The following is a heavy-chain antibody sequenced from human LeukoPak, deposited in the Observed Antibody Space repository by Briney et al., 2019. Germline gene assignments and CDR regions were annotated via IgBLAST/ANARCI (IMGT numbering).Heavy chain of an antibody. D-gene: IGHD1-14*01. CDR3: ARMFANLKLNFDY. J-gene: IGHJ4*02. CDR1: GFTFSSYW. V-gene: IGHV3-7*01. CDR2: IKQDGSEK. Sequence: GGSLRLSCAASGFTFSSYWMSWVRQAPGKGLEWVANIKQDGSEKYYVDSVKGRFTISRDNAKNSLYLQMNSLRAEDTAVYYCARMFANLKLNFDYWGQGTLVTVSS.